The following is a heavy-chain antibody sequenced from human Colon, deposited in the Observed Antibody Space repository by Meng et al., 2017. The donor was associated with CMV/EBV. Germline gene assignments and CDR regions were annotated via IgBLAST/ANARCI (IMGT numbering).Heavy chain of an antibody. Sequence: SGFTFSGNALRWVRPAPGKGLEWVAVISNGGNTTYYADSVKGRFTISRDNSKNTLYLQMDSLRLEDTAVYRCARDIYSDGTVGSPDYWGQGTLVTVSS. D-gene: IGHD1-26*01. J-gene: IGHJ4*02. CDR1: GFTFSGNA. CDR2: ISNGGNTT. V-gene: IGHV3-30-3*01. CDR3: ARDIYSDGTVGSPDY.